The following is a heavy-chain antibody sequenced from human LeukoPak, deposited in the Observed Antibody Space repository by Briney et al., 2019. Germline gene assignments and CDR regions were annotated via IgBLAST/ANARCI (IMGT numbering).Heavy chain of an antibody. CDR2: INPSGGST. CDR1: GYTFTSYY. CDR3: ARDLRGYSYYYGMDV. D-gene: IGHD5-12*01. J-gene: IGHJ6*02. V-gene: IGHV1-46*01. Sequence: ASMKVSCKPSGYTFTSYYMHWVRQAPGQGLEWMGIINPSGGSTSYVQKFQGRVTMTRDTSTSTVYMELSSLRSEDTAVYYCARDLRGYSYYYGMDVWGQGTTVTVSS.